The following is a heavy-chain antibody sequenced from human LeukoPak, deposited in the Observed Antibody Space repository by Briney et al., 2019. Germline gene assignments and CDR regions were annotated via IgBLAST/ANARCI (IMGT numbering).Heavy chain of an antibody. D-gene: IGHD3-9*01. Sequence: PGGSLRLSCAASGFAFSSYAMSWVRQAPGKGLEWVSAISGSGGSTYYADSVKGRFTISRDNSKNTLYLQMNSLRAEDTAVYYCANAARYPGYHREGVDYWGQGTLVTVSS. CDR2: ISGSGGST. CDR1: GFAFSSYA. CDR3: ANAARYPGYHREGVDY. J-gene: IGHJ4*02. V-gene: IGHV3-23*01.